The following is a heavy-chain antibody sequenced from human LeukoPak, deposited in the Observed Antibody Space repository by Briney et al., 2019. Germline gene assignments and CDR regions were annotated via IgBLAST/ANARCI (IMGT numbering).Heavy chain of an antibody. J-gene: IGHJ4*02. V-gene: IGHV6-1*01. CDR3: ARGSSSSSWYFDY. Sequence: SQTLLLTCAISGDSVSSNSATWTWIRQSPSRGLEWLGRTYHRSKWYNDYAVSVKSRITINPDTSKNQFSLQLNSVTPDDTAVYYCARGSSSSSWYFDYWGQGTLVTVSS. CDR2: TYHRSKWYN. CDR1: GDSVSSNSAT. D-gene: IGHD6-13*01.